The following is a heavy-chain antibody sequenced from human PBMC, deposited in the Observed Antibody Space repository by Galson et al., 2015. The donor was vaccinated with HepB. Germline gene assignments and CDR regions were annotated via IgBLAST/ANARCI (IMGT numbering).Heavy chain of an antibody. V-gene: IGHV3-30*02. CDR3: AKDHNPSKFYTLDQ. Sequence: SLRLSCAASGFTFSRFGIHWVRQAPGKGLEWISFIRYDSNNKYYAESVKGRFTISRDNSRNTLFLQMNSLRPEDTAVYYCAKDHNPSKFYTLDQWGQGTRVAVSS. D-gene: IGHD2-2*02. CDR1: GFTFSRFG. J-gene: IGHJ4*02. CDR2: IRYDSNNK.